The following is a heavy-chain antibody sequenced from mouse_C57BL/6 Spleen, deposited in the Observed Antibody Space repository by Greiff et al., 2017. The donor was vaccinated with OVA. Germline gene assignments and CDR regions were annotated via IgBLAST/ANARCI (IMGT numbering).Heavy chain of an antibody. V-gene: IGHV3-1*01. D-gene: IGHD1-1*02. CDR1: GYSITSGYD. J-gene: IGHJ4*01. Sequence: EVQGVESGPGMVKPSQSLSLTCTVTGYSITSGYDWHWIRHFPGNKLEWMGYISYSGSTNYNPSLKSRISITHDTSKNHFFLKLNSVTTEDTATYYCASGGYGGDYAMDYWGQGTSVTVSS. CDR2: ISYSGST. CDR3: ASGGYGGDYAMDY.